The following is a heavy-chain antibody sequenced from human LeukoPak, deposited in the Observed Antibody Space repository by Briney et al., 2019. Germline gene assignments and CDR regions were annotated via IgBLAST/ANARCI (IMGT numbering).Heavy chain of an antibody. CDR2: IYPGDSDT. CDR3: ARGGTIFPALVWFDP. J-gene: IGHJ5*02. V-gene: IGHV5-51*01. Sequence: GESLKISCKGSEYSFTTYWIGWVRQMPGKGLEWMGIIYPGDSDTRYSPSFQGQVTISVDKSISTAYLQWSSLKASDTAMYYCARGGTIFPALVWFDPWGQGTLVTVSS. CDR1: EYSFTTYW. D-gene: IGHD3-3*01.